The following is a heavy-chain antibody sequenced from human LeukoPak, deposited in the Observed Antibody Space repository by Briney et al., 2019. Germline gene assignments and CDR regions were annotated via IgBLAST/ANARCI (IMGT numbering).Heavy chain of an antibody. CDR1: GYSFPSYW. J-gene: IGHJ6*03. V-gene: IGHV5-51*01. CDR3: ARHGGYSYGHYYYYYMDV. CDR2: IYPGDSDT. Sequence: GEALKISCKGSGYSFPSYWIGWVRQMPGKGLEWMGIIYPGDSDTRYSPSFQGQVTISADKSISTAYLQWSSLKASDTAMYYCARHGGYSYGHYYYYYMDVWGKGTTVTVSS. D-gene: IGHD5-18*01.